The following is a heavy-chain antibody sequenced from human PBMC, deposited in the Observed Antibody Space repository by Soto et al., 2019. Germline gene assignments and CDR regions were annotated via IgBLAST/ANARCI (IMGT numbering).Heavy chain of an antibody. J-gene: IGHJ2*01. CDR3: ASMDSVRTTGTGSFDL. V-gene: IGHV3-53*02. CDR1: GFTVSSNY. D-gene: IGHD2-8*02. CDR2: IYSGGST. Sequence: EVQLVETGGGLIQPGGSLRLSCAASGFTVSSNYMSWVRQAPGKGLEWVSVIYSGGSTYYADSVKGRFTISRDNSKNTLYLQMNSRRAEDTAVYYCASMDSVRTTGTGSFDLWCRGTLVTVSS.